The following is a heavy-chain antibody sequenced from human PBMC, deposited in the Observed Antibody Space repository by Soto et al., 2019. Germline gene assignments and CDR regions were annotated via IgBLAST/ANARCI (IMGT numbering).Heavy chain of an antibody. CDR2: IRRKANSYTT. J-gene: IGHJ6*02. CDR1: GLIFSDYH. V-gene: IGHV3-72*01. D-gene: IGHD6-19*01. CDR3: AILGGWSGASSGMDV. Sequence: EVQLVESGGGLVQPGGSLRLSCAASGLIFSDYHMDWVRQAPGKGLEWVGRIRRKANSYTTEYAASVKGRFTISRDDSKNSLYLPMNSLKSEDTAVYYCAILGGWSGASSGMDVWGQGTTVTVSS.